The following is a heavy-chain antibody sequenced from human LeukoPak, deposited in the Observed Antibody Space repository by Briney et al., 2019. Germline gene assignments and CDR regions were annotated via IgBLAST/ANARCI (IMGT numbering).Heavy chain of an antibody. CDR2: ISSSGSTI. V-gene: IGHV3-48*03. J-gene: IGHJ4*02. CDR1: GFTFSNYE. Sequence: PGGSLRLSCAASGFTFSNYEMNWVRQAPGKGLEWVSYISSSGSTIYYADSVKGRFTISRDNAKNPLYLQMNSLRAEDTAVYYCASQTYYDILPGYGGESQWGQGTLVTVSS. D-gene: IGHD3-9*01. CDR3: ASQTYYDILPGYGGESQ.